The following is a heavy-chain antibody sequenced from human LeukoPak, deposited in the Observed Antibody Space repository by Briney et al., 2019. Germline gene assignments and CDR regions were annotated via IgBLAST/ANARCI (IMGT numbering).Heavy chain of an antibody. V-gene: IGHV6-1*01. CDR2: TYYRSKWYN. CDR3: ARDGSISSSPRYYFDY. J-gene: IGHJ4*02. Sequence: SQTLSLTCAISGDSVSSNSAAWNWIRQSPSRGLEWLGRTYYRSKWYNDCAVSVKSRITINPDTSKNQFSLQLNSVTPEDTAVYYCARDGSISSSPRYYFDYWGQGTLVTVSS. D-gene: IGHD6-13*01. CDR1: GDSVSSNSAA.